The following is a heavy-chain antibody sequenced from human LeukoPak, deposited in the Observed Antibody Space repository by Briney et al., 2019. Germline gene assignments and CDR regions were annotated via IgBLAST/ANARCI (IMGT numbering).Heavy chain of an antibody. CDR1: GYTFTSYG. CDR3: ARDRTITMPEFDY. CDR2: ISAYNGNT. J-gene: IGHJ4*02. D-gene: IGHD3-10*01. Sequence: AASVTVSCKASGYTFTSYGISWVRQAPGQGLEWMGWISAYNGNTNYAQKLQGRVTMTTDTSTSTAYMELGSLRSDDTAVYYCARDRTITMPEFDYWGQGTLVTVSS. V-gene: IGHV1-18*01.